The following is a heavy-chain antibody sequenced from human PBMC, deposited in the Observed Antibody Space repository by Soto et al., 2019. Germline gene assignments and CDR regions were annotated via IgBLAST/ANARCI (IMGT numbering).Heavy chain of an antibody. V-gene: IGHV3-30-3*01. CDR1: GFTFSHYA. CDR2: ISYDGNNE. D-gene: IGHD4-17*01. Sequence: QVQLVESGGGVVQPGRSLRLSCAASGFTFSHYAMHWVRQAPDKGLEWVALISYDGNNEYYAVSVKGRFPISRDNSKNTLYLQMNSLRPEDTALYYCARGDYGDYVFIGVDHWGQGTLVTVSS. CDR3: ARGDYGDYVFIGVDH. J-gene: IGHJ5*02.